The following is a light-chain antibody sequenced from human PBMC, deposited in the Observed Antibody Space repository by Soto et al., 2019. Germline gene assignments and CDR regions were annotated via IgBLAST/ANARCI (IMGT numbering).Light chain of an antibody. V-gene: IGLV1-51*01. CDR3: GTWDSSLSAGFVV. J-gene: IGLJ2*01. Sequence: QSVLTQPPSVSAAPGQKVTISCSGSSSNIGNNDVSWYQQLPGTAPKLLIYDNNKRPSGIPDRFSGSKSGTSATLGITGLQTGDEADYYCGTWDSSLSAGFVVFGGGTQLTVL. CDR2: DNN. CDR1: SSNIGNND.